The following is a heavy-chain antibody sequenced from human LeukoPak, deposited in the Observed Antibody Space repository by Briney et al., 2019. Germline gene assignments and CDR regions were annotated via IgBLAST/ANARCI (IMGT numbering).Heavy chain of an antibody. J-gene: IGHJ6*03. D-gene: IGHD3-10*01. Sequence: SETLPLTCTVSGGSISSYYWSWIRQPPGKGLEWIGYIYYSGYTNYNPSLKSRVTISVDTSKNQFSLKLSSVTAADTAVYYCARTTMVRGTYYVDVWGKGTTVTISS. CDR2: IYYSGYT. CDR1: GGSISSYY. V-gene: IGHV4-59*01. CDR3: ARTTMVRGTYYVDV.